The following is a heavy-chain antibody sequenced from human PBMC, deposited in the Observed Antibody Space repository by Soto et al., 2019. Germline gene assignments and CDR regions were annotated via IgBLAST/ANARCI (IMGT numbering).Heavy chain of an antibody. J-gene: IGHJ3*02. V-gene: IGHV1-69*01. CDR1: GGIFSNYA. D-gene: IGHD3-22*01. Sequence: QVQLVQSGAEVKRPGSSVKVSCKASGGIFSNYAFSWVRQAPGQGLEWVGGIIPIFGTANYAQKLQGRVKITADESTRTVYMELSSLRSEDTALYYCAREIAVTGNDAFDTWGQGTMVTVSS. CDR2: IIPIFGTA. CDR3: AREIAVTGNDAFDT.